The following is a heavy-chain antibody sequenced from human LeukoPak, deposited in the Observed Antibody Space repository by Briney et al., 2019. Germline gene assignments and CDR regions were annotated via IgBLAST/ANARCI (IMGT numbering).Heavy chain of an antibody. CDR1: GFTFSNYA. CDR2: INFSGGDST. Sequence: GGSLRLSCAASGFTFSNYAMSWVRQAPGKGLEWVSSINFSGGDSTYYADSVKGRFTISRDNSKNTLYLQMNSLRAEDTAIYYCAKTAEYCGSGNIDYWGQGTLVTVSS. J-gene: IGHJ4*02. V-gene: IGHV3-23*01. CDR3: AKTAEYCGSGNIDY. D-gene: IGHD3-10*01.